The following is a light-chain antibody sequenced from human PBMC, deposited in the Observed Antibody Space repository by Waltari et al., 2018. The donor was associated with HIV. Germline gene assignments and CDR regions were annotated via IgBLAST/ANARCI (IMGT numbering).Light chain of an antibody. CDR3: CSYAGSYPVV. V-gene: IGLV2-11*01. CDR2: DVS. J-gene: IGLJ3*02. CDR1: SSDVGGYNY. Sequence: QSALTQPASVSGSPGQSIAISCTGASSDVGGYNYVSWYQQHPGKAPKFIIYDVSKRPSGVPDRFSGSKSGNTASLTISGLQAEDEADYYCCSYAGSYPVVFGGGTKLTVL.